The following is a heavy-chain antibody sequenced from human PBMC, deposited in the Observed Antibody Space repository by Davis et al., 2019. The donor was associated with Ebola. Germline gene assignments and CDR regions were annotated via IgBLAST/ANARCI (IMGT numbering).Heavy chain of an antibody. V-gene: IGHV3-21*01. CDR2: ISSSSSYI. D-gene: IGHD2-21*01. J-gene: IGHJ6*02. Sequence: PGGSLRLSCAASGFTFSSYSMNWVRQAPGKGLEWVSSISSSSSYIYYADSVKGRFTISRDNAKNSLYLQMNSLRAEDTAVYYCARDLFKSVVRYGMDVWGQGTTVTVSS. CDR1: GFTFSSYS. CDR3: ARDLFKSVVRYGMDV.